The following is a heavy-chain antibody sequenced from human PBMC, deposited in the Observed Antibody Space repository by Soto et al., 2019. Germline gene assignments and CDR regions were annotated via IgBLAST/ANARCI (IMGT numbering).Heavy chain of an antibody. CDR2: INPNSGGR. J-gene: IGHJ4*02. Sequence: QVQLVQSGAEVKKPGASVKVSCKVSGYSFTGYFMHWVRQAPGQGLEWMGWINPNSGGRNFAQKFEGRVTMTRDTSISTAYMELSGLTSDDTAFYYCARDRQPLRQCNGGSCYSNFDYWGQGTLVTVSS. CDR1: GYSFTGYF. CDR3: ARDRQPLRQCNGGSCYSNFDY. D-gene: IGHD2-15*01. V-gene: IGHV1-2*02.